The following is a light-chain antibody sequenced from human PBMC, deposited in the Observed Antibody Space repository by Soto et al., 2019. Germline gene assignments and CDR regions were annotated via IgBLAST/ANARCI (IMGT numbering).Light chain of an antibody. CDR2: STN. V-gene: IGLV8-61*01. CDR1: SDSVSTSYY. J-gene: IGLJ3*02. CDR3: VLYMGSGFWV. Sequence: QTVVTQEPLFSVSPGGTVTLTCGLTSDSVSTSYYASWYQQTPGQTPRMLIYSTNTRSSGVPDRFSGSILGNKAALTITGAQADDESDYYCVLYMGSGFWVFGGGTQLTVL.